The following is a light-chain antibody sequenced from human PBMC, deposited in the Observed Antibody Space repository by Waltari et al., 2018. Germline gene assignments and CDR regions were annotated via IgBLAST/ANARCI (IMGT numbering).Light chain of an antibody. J-gene: IGKJ1*01. CDR3: LQDYIYPWT. CDR2: AAS. CDR1: QGIRND. Sequence: AIQMPQSPSSLSASVGDRVPNTGRASQGIRNDLGWYQQKPGKAPTLHISAASTLQSGVPSRFSGSGSGTEFTLTISSLQPEDFATYYCLQDYIYPWTFGQGTKVEIQ. V-gene: IGKV1-6*02.